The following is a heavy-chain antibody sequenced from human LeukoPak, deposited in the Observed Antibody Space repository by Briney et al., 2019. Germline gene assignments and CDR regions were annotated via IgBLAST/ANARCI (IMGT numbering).Heavy chain of an antibody. Sequence: GGSLRLSCAASGFTFNNYAMHWVRQAPGKGLEWVTVISYDGSNKYYADSVKGRFTISRDNSKNTLYLQMNSLRAEDTAVYYCARAPDRYSGSYYNGFGYFQHWGQGTLVTVSS. V-gene: IGHV3-30*04. CDR2: ISYDGSNK. D-gene: IGHD1-26*01. J-gene: IGHJ1*01. CDR1: GFTFNNYA. CDR3: ARAPDRYSGSYYNGFGYFQH.